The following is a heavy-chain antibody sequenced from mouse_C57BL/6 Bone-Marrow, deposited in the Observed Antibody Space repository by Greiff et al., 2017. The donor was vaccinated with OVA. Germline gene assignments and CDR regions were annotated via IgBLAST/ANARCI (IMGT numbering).Heavy chain of an antibody. J-gene: IGHJ4*01. Sequence: EVQLQQSGPELVKPGASVKISCKASGYTFTDYYMNWVKQSHGKSLEWIGDINPNNGGTSYNQKFKGKATLTVDKSSSTAYMELRSLTSEDSAVYYCAKGGVTTARYAMDYWGQGTSVTVSS. CDR2: INPNNGGT. V-gene: IGHV1-26*01. CDR1: GYTFTDYY. D-gene: IGHD2-2*01. CDR3: AKGGVTTARYAMDY.